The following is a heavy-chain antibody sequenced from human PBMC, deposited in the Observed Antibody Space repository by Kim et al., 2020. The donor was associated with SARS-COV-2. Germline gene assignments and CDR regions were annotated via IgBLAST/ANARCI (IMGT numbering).Heavy chain of an antibody. J-gene: IGHJ6*04. CDR3: ARGHGAARPGSWWGTREKYGMDV. V-gene: IGHV4-34*01. Sequence: SETLSLTCAVYGGSFSGYYWSWIRQPPGKGLEWIGEINHSGSTNYNPSLKSRVTISVDTSKNQFSLKLSSVTAADTAVYYCARGHGAARPGSWWGTREKYGMDVWGEGTTVTVSS. D-gene: IGHD6-6*01. CDR2: INHSGST. CDR1: GGSFSGYY.